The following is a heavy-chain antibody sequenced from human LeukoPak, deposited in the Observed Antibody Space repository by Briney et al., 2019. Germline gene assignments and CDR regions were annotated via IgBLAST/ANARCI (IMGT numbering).Heavy chain of an antibody. CDR2: INHSEST. D-gene: IGHD5-12*01. J-gene: IGHJ4*02. CDR1: GGSFSGYF. CDR3: ARCGYSGYDTYFDY. Sequence: PSETLSLTRAVYGGSFSGYFWTWIRQPPGKGLEWIGEINHSESTNYNPSLKSRVTISVDTSKNQFSLKLSSVTAADTAVYYCARCGYSGYDTYFDYWGQGTLVTVSS. V-gene: IGHV4-34*01.